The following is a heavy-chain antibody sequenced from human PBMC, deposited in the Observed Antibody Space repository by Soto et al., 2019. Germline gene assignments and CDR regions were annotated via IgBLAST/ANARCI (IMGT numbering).Heavy chain of an antibody. CDR1: GFTFINYA. J-gene: IGHJ4*02. Sequence: EVQLLESWGGFVQPGGSLRLSCAASGFTFINYAMSWVRQAPGKGLEWVSSISDSGGSTYYADSLKGRFTISRDNSKNTLFLQMISLRADDTAVYDCATGSSFGYWGQGNLVTVSP. CDR3: ATGSSFGY. CDR2: ISDSGGST. V-gene: IGHV3-23*01.